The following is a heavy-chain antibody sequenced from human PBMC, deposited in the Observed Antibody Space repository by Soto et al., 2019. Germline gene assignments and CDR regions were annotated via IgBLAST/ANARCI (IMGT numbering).Heavy chain of an antibody. CDR3: AKDGVDYDILTGYYKGAYYFDY. V-gene: IGHV3-23*01. CDR2: ISGSGGST. Sequence: GGSLRLSCAASGFTFSSYAMSWVRQAPGKGLEWVSAISGSGGSTYYADSVKGRFTISRDNSKNTLYLQMNSLRAEDTAVYYCAKDGVDYDILTGYYKGAYYFDYWGQGTLVTVSS. CDR1: GFTFSSYA. D-gene: IGHD3-9*01. J-gene: IGHJ4*02.